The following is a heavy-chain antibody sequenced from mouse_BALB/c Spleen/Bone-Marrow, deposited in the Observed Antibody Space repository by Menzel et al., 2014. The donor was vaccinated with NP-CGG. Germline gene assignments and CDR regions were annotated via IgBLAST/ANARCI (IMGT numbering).Heavy chain of an antibody. V-gene: IGHV1-28*01. CDR2: IDPFNGVT. J-gene: IGHJ3*01. CDR3: ARRVITTGPGFAY. Sequence: EVQLQQSGPELMKPGASVKISCKASGYSFTSYYILWVEQNHGKSLEWIGYIDPFNGVTTYNQKFKGKATLTADKSSSTAYMHLSSLTSEDSAVYYCARRVITTGPGFAYWGQGTLVTVSA. CDR1: GYSFTSYY. D-gene: IGHD2-4*01.